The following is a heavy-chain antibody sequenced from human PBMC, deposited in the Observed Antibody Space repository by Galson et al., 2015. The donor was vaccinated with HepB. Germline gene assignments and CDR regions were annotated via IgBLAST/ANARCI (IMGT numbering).Heavy chain of an antibody. CDR3: AHRLYNGIGLEFDY. CDR1: GFSLSTSGVG. V-gene: IGHV2-5*02. CDR2: IYWDDDK. D-gene: IGHD1-1*01. Sequence: PALVKPTQTLTLTCTFSGFSLSTSGVGVGWIRQPPGKALEWLALIYWDDDKRYSPSLKSRLTITKDTSKNQVVLTMTNMDPVDTATYYCAHRLYNGIGLEFDYWGQGTLVTISS. J-gene: IGHJ4*02.